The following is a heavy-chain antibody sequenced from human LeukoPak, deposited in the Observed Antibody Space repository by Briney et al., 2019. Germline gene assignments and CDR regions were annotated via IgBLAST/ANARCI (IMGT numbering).Heavy chain of an antibody. V-gene: IGHV1-46*01. D-gene: IGHD6-19*01. CDR1: GYNFTSYY. Sequence: GASVKVSCTASGYNFTSYYMHWVRQAPGQGLEWMGIINPNVGSTNYAQKFQGRVTLTSDTSTSTVYMELSSLRSDDTAVYYCARDGRRITVAGTGDNWGQGTLVTVSS. CDR2: INPNVGST. J-gene: IGHJ4*02. CDR3: ARDGRRITVAGTGDN.